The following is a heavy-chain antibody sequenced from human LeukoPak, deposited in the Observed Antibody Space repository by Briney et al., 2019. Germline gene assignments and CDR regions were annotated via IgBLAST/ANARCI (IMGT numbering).Heavy chain of an antibody. CDR1: GGTFTSYA. V-gene: IGHV1-69*05. CDR3: ARDGFPSGYDSATAAEGVYMGV. J-gene: IGHJ6*03. CDR2: IIPVFGTA. D-gene: IGHD5-12*01. Sequence: ASVKVSCKASGGTFTSYAISWVRQAPGQGLEWMGGIIPVFGTANYAQKFQGRVTITTDESTSTAYMELSSLRSEDTAVYYCARDGFPSGYDSATAAEGVYMGVWGKGTTVTVSS.